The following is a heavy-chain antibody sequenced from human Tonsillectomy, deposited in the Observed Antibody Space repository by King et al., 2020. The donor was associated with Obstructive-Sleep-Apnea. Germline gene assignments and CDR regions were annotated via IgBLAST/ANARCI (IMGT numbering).Heavy chain of an antibody. CDR2: MSYDGSNK. CDR3: AKDQGCSXSXCXXRWXHXHXXXX. D-gene: IGHD2-2*01. J-gene: IGHJ6*01. V-gene: IGHV3-30*18. Sequence: HVQLVESGGGVVQPGRSLRLSCAASGFTFSSYGMHWVRQAPGKGPEWVALMSYDGSNKYYADSVKGRLTISRDNSKNTLYLQMNSLRHEDTAIYYCAKDQGCSXSXCXXRWXHXHXXXXXXHGTTVAVSS. CDR1: GFTFSSYG.